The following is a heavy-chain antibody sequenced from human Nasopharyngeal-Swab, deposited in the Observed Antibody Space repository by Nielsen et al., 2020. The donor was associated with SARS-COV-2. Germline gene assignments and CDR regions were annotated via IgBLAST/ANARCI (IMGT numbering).Heavy chain of an antibody. J-gene: IGHJ5*02. D-gene: IGHD3-3*01. Sequence: ESLKISCTVSGGSISSSSYYWGWIRQPPGKGLEWIGSIYYSGSTYYNPSLKSRVTISVDTSKNQFSLKLSSVTAADTAVYYCAATSVLRFLEWLNNCFDPWGQGTLVTVSS. CDR1: GGSISSSSYY. CDR2: IYYSGST. CDR3: AATSVLRFLEWLNNCFDP. V-gene: IGHV4-39*01.